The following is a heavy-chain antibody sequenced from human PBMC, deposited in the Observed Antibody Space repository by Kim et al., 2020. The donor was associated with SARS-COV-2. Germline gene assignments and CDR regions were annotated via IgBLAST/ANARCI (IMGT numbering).Heavy chain of an antibody. CDR3: ARDRITMNWFDP. V-gene: IGHV6-1*01. J-gene: IGHJ5*02. D-gene: IGHD3-10*01. Sequence: YDISVKSRINIHPDTAKNQFSLQLNAVTPEDTAVYYCARDRITMNWFDPWGQGTLVTVSS.